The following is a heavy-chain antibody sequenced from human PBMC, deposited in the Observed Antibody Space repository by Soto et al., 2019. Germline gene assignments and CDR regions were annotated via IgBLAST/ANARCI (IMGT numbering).Heavy chain of an antibody. Sequence: QVQLVQSGAEVKKPGSSVKVSCKASGGTFSSYAISWVRQAPGQGLEWMGGIIPIFGTANYAQKFQVRVTXNAADPTGTAYMELSSLRSEDAAVSYCAGDQGGGSLWGRGTLVTVSS. CDR1: GGTFSSYA. D-gene: IGHD1-26*01. J-gene: IGHJ4*02. V-gene: IGHV1-69*12. CDR3: AGDQGGGSL. CDR2: IIPIFGTA.